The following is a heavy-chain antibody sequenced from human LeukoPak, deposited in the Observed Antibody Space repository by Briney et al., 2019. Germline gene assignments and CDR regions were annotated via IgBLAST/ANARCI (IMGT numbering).Heavy chain of an antibody. J-gene: IGHJ3*02. CDR3: ARYFSTAFDI. V-gene: IGHV3-53*01. CDR2: IENGGAT. Sequence: SGGSLRLSCAASGFTVSGNYMSWVRQAPGKALEWLSTIENGGATFYADSVKGQFTVSRDNSKNTLYLQMNSLRVDDTAVYYCARYFSTAFDIWGQGTMVTVSS. D-gene: IGHD3-3*01. CDR1: GFTVSGNY.